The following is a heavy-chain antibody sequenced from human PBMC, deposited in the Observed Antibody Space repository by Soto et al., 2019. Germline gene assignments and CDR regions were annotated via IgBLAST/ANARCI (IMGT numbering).Heavy chain of an antibody. CDR1: GFTFSTYA. CDR3: ATVEPATVGAFAV. D-gene: IGHD2-15*01. V-gene: IGHV3-23*01. Sequence: GSLVLPCSASGFTFSTYAMSWVRQAAGKGLDWVSVISGDSGTTYYADYVKGRFTTSRDNSKNTLYLQMNTLRAEDMAVYYCATVEPATVGAFAVWGQGTMVTV. J-gene: IGHJ3*01. CDR2: ISGDSGTT.